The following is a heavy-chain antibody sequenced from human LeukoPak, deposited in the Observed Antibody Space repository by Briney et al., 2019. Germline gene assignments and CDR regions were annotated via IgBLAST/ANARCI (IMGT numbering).Heavy chain of an antibody. V-gene: IGHV4-59*08. J-gene: IGHJ4*02. CDR1: GGSISSYF. D-gene: IGHD3-10*01. Sequence: SETLSLTCTVSGGSISSYFWSWIRQPPGKGLEWIGYISYSGTTNYNPSLKSRVTISVDTSKSQFSLKLSSVTAADTAVYYCARAYYCGSGSYGLDYWGQGTLVTVSS. CDR3: ARAYYCGSGSYGLDY. CDR2: ISYSGTT.